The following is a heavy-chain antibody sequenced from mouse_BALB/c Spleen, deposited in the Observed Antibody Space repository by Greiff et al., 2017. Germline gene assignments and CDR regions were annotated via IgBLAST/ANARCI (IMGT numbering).Heavy chain of an antibody. V-gene: IGHV2-9*02. J-gene: IGHJ3*01. CDR2: IWAGGST. Sequence: VKLVESGPGLVAPSQSLSITCTVSGFSLTSYGVHWVRQPPGKGLEWLGVIWAGGSTNYNSALMSRLSISKDNSKSQVFLKMNSLQTDDTAMYYCSREGSTMITPFAYWGQGTLVTVSA. CDR3: SREGSTMITPFAY. D-gene: IGHD2-4*01. CDR1: GFSLTSYG.